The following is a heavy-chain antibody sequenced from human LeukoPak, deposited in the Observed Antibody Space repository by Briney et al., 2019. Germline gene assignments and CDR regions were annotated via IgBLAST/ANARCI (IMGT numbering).Heavy chain of an antibody. D-gene: IGHD3-9*01. CDR3: ARGYDILTGYTPLGY. CDR1: GYTFTSYG. CDR2: ISAYNGNT. Sequence: GASVKVSCKASGYTFTSYGISRVRQAPGQGLEWMGWISAYNGNTNYAQKLQGRVTMTTDTSTSTAYMELRSLRSDDTAVYYCARGYDILTGYTPLGYWGQGTLVTVSS. V-gene: IGHV1-18*01. J-gene: IGHJ4*02.